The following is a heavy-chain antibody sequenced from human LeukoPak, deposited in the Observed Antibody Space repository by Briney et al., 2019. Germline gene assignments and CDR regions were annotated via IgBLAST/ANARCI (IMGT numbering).Heavy chain of an antibody. V-gene: IGHV1-2*02. CDR2: INPNSGGT. Sequence: WASVKVSCKASGYTFTGYYVHWVRQAPGQGLEWMGWINPNSGGTNYAQKFQGRVTMTRDASISTAYMELSRLRSDDTAVYYCASPLGSDGLPDYWGQGTLVTVSS. CDR1: GYTFTGYY. CDR3: ASPLGSDGLPDY. D-gene: IGHD1-26*01. J-gene: IGHJ4*02.